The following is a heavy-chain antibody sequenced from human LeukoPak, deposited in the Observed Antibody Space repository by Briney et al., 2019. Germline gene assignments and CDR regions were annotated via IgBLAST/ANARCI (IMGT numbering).Heavy chain of an antibody. CDR1: GFTFSSYA. Sequence: GGSLRLSCAASGFTFSSYAMHWVRQAPGKGMEWVAVISYDGSNKYFADSVKGRFTISRDNSKNTLFLQMNSLRGEDTAVYYCARSKSSSSPNFDYSGQGTLVTVSS. CDR2: ISYDGSNK. CDR3: ARSKSSSSPNFDY. V-gene: IGHV3-30-3*01. D-gene: IGHD6-6*01. J-gene: IGHJ4*02.